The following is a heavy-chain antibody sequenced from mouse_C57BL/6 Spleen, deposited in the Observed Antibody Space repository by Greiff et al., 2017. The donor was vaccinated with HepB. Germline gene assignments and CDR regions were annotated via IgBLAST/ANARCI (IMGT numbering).Heavy chain of an antibody. Sequence: VQLQQSGAELVKPGASVKISCKASGYAFSSYWMNWVKQRPGKGLEWIGQIYPGDGVTNYNGKFKGKATLTADKSSSTAYMQLSSLTSEDSAVYFCARSYDYDGYAMDYWGQGTSVTVSS. D-gene: IGHD2-4*01. J-gene: IGHJ4*01. CDR3: ARSYDYDGYAMDY. V-gene: IGHV1-80*01. CDR1: GYAFSSYW. CDR2: IYPGDGVT.